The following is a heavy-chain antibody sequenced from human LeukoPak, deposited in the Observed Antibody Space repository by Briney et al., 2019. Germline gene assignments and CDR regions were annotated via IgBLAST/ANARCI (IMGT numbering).Heavy chain of an antibody. J-gene: IGHJ4*02. CDR1: GYTFTSYY. V-gene: IGHV1-46*01. CDR2: ISPSGGST. Sequence: ASVKVSCKASGYTFTSYYMHWVRQAPGQGLEWMGIISPSGGSTSYAQKFQGRVTMTRDMSTSTVYMELSSLRSEDTAVYYCALSGWYELGKFDYWGQGTLVTVSS. D-gene: IGHD6-19*01. CDR3: ALSGWYELGKFDY.